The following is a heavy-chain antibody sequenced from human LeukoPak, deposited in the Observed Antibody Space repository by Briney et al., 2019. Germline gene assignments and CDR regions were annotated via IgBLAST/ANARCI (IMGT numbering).Heavy chain of an antibody. D-gene: IGHD4-17*01. CDR3: AREGVGDYVLTNAFDI. J-gene: IGHJ3*02. V-gene: IGHV3-11*04. CDR2: ISSSGSTI. CDR1: GFTFSDYY. Sequence: GGSLRLSCAASGFTFSDYYMSWIRQAPGKGLEWVSYISSSGSTIYYADSVEGRFTISRDNAKNSLYLQMNSLRAEDTAVYYCAREGVGDYVLTNAFDIWGQGTMVTVSS.